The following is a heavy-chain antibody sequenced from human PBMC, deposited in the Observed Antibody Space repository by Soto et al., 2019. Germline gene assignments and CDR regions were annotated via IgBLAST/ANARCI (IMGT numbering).Heavy chain of an antibody. Sequence: SETLSLTCTVSGGSISSYYWSWIRQPPGKGLEWIGYIYYSGSTNYNPSLKSRVTISVDTSKNQFSLKLSSVTAADTAVYYCARRVKVTNNYYYYYYMDVWGKGTTVTVSS. V-gene: IGHV4-59*08. CDR1: GGSISSYY. CDR3: ARRVKVTNNYYYYYYMDV. J-gene: IGHJ6*03. D-gene: IGHD4-17*01. CDR2: IYYSGST.